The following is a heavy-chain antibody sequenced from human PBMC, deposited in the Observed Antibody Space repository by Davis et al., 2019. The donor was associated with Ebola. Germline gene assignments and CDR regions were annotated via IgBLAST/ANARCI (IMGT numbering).Heavy chain of an antibody. D-gene: IGHD6-13*01. V-gene: IGHV4-34*01. J-gene: IGHJ4*02. CDR1: GGSFSGYY. Sequence: PSETLSLTCAVYGGSFSGYYWSWIRQPPGKGLEWIGEINHSGSTNYNPSLKSRVTISVDTSKNQFSLKLSSVTAADTAVYYCARGLQLVGWGQGTLVTVSS. CDR2: INHSGST. CDR3: ARGLQLVG.